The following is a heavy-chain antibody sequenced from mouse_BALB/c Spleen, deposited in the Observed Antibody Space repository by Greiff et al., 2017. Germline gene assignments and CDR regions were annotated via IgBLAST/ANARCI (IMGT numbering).Heavy chain of an antibody. CDR2: ISYSGST. D-gene: IGHD2-1*01. CDR3: ARIFYYGNYVAY. V-gene: IGHV3-2*02. CDR1: GYSITSDYA. J-gene: IGHJ3*01. Sequence: EVQGVESGPGLVKPSQSLSLTCTVTGYSITSDYAWNWIRQFPGNKLEWMGYISYSGSTSYNPSLKSRISITRDTSKNQFFLQLNSVTTEDTATYYCARIFYYGNYVAYWGQGTLVTVSA.